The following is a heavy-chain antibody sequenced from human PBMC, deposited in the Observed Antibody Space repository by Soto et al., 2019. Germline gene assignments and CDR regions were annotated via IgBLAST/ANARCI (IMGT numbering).Heavy chain of an antibody. CDR3: ARSSFDY. CDR1: GFTFSSYT. CDR2: ITSGSSYI. J-gene: IGHJ4*02. Sequence: KTGGSLRLSCAASGFTFSSYTMNWVRQAPGKGLEWVSSITSGSSYIYYADSVKGRFTISRDNAKNSLYLQINSLRAEDTAMYYCARSSFDYWGQGTLVTVSS. V-gene: IGHV3-21*01.